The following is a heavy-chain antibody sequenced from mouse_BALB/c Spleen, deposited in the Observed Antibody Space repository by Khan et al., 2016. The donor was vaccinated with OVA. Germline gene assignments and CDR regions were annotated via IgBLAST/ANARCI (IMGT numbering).Heavy chain of an antibody. J-gene: IGHJ3*01. V-gene: IGHV14-1*02. Sequence: VQLKQSGAELVRPGALVKLSCKAAGFNIKDYYIHWVTQRPEQGLEWIGWIDPENGKTIYDPKFQGKASITTDTSSNTAYLQLSSLTSEDTAVSYCARSGYFAWFGYWGQGTLVTVSA. CDR2: IDPENGKT. CDR3: ARSGYFAWFGY. CDR1: GFNIKDYY.